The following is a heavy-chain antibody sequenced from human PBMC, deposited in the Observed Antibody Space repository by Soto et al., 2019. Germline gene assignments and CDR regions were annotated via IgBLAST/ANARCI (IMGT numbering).Heavy chain of an antibody. J-gene: IGHJ6*02. CDR3: ASKDPTRDYYYYGMDV. D-gene: IGHD2-2*01. Sequence: QVQLVQSGAEVKKPGSSVKVSCKASGGTFSSYAISWVRQAPGQGLEWMGGIIPIFGAANYAQKFQGRVTITADESTSTAYMELSSLRYEDTAVYYCASKDPTRDYYYYGMDVWGQGTTVTVSS. CDR1: GGTFSSYA. CDR2: IIPIFGAA. V-gene: IGHV1-69*12.